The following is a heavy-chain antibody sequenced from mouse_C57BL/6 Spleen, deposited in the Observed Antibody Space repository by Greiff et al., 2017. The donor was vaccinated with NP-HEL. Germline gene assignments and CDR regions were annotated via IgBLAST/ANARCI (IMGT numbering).Heavy chain of an antibody. V-gene: IGHV5-12*01. CDR3: EGQTYDDYDVGAMDY. CDR1: GFTFSDYY. CDR2: ISNGGGST. J-gene: IGHJ4*01. D-gene: IGHD2-4*01. Sequence: DVMLVESGGGLVQPGGSLKLSCAASGFTFSDYYMYWVRQTPEKRLEWVAYISNGGGSTYYPDNVKGRFTISRDNAKNTLYLQMSRLKSEDTAMYYCEGQTYDDYDVGAMDYWGQGTSVTVSS.